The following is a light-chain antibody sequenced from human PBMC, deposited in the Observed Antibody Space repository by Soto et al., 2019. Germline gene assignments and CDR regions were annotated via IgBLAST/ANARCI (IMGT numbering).Light chain of an antibody. V-gene: IGKV3-15*01. CDR2: GAS. CDR1: QSVSSSY. CDR3: QQYNNWHPIT. J-gene: IGKJ5*01. Sequence: EIVLTQSPGTLPLSPGERATLSCRASQSVSSSYLAWYQQKPGQAPRLLIYGASTRASGIPARFSGSGSRTEFTLAISSLQYEDFAVYYCQQYNNWHPITFGQGTRLEIK.